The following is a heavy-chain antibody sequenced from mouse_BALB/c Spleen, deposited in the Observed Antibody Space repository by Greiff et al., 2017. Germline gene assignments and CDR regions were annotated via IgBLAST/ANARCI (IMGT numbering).Heavy chain of an antibody. CDR3: ARQRNWYYFDY. CDR1: GFAFSSYD. J-gene: IGHJ2*01. D-gene: IGHD4-1*01. CDR2: ISSGGGST. V-gene: IGHV5-12-1*01. Sequence: EVHLVESGGGLVKPGGSLKLSCAASGFAFSSYDMSWVRQTPETRLEWVAYISSGGGSTYYPDTVKGRFTISRDNAKNTLYLQMSSLKSEDTAMYYCARQRNWYYFDYWGQGTTLTVSS.